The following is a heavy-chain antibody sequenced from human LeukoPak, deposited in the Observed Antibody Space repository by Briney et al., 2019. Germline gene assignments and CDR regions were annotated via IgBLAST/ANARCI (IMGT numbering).Heavy chain of an antibody. Sequence: GGSLRLSCAASGFTFSSYWMSWVRQAPGKGLEWVANIKQDGSEKYYVDSVKGRFTISRDNAKNSLYLQMNSLRAEDTAVYYCAKWVIGDAFDIWGQGTMVAVSS. CDR2: IKQDGSEK. V-gene: IGHV3-7*01. J-gene: IGHJ3*02. D-gene: IGHD3-16*02. CDR3: AKWVIGDAFDI. CDR1: GFTFSSYW.